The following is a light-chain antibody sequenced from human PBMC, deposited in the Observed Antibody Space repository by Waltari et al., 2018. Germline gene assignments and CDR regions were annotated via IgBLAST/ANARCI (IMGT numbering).Light chain of an antibody. J-gene: IGKJ4*01. Sequence: DIQMTQSPSSVSASGGDRVIITCRASQDISRWLAWYRQTPGKAPKFLIYDASTLQSGVPSRFSGTGSGTEFTLTISSLQPEDFATYYCQHGNTFPLTFGGGTKVEIK. V-gene: IGKV1-12*01. CDR1: QDISRW. CDR3: QHGNTFPLT. CDR2: DAS.